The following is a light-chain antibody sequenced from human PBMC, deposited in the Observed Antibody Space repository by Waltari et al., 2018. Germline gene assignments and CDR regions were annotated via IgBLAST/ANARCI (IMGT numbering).Light chain of an antibody. V-gene: IGLV1-44*01. CDR3: ATWDDSLNGPV. CDR2: SNN. J-gene: IGLJ3*02. CDR1: TSNIGTNI. Sequence: QSVLTQPPSASGTPGQRVTFSCSGSTSNIGTNIVSWYRQFPGTAPKLLIPSNNQRPSGVPDRFSGSKSGTSASLAISGLQSEDEAFYYCATWDDSLNGPVFGGGTKLNV.